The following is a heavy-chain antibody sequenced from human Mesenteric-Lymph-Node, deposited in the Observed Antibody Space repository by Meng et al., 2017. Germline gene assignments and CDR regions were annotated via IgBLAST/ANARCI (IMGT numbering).Heavy chain of an antibody. V-gene: IGHV1-18*01. J-gene: IGHJ4*02. D-gene: IGHD3-10*01. CDR2: ISGYNGNT. Sequence: ASVKVSCKASGYTFSAYGISWVRQAPGQGLEWMGWISGYNGNTNYAQNFQGRVTMTTDRSTTTVYLELRSLRSDGTAVYYCARRGGTVPYYLDYWGQGTLVTVSS. CDR3: ARRGGTVPYYLDY. CDR1: GYTFSAYG.